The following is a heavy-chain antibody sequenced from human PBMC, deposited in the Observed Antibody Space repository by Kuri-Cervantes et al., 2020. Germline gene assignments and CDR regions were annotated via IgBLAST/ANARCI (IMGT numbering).Heavy chain of an antibody. CDR2: ISGSGGTT. CDR3: AKDMLWLSHDYGDLDAFDI. D-gene: IGHD4-17*01. Sequence: LSLTCAASGFTFSSYAINWVRQAPGKGLEWVSAISGSGGTTYYADSVKGRFTISRDNSKNTLDLQMNSLRAEDTAVYYCAKDMLWLSHDYGDLDAFDIWGQGTMVTVSS. J-gene: IGHJ3*02. V-gene: IGHV3-23*01. CDR1: GFTFSSYA.